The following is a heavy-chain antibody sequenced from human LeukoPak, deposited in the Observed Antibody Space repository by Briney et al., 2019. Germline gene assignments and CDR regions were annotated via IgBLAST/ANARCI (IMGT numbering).Heavy chain of an antibody. D-gene: IGHD3-10*01. CDR3: ARELWFGESEYYMDV. J-gene: IGHJ6*03. CDR2: IYYSGST. V-gene: IGHV4-59*01. CDR1: GGPISSYY. Sequence: SSETLSLTCTVSGGPISSYYWSWIRQPPGKGLEWIGYIYYSGSTNYNPSLKSRVTISVDTSKNQFSLKLSSVTAADTAVYYCARELWFGESEYYMDVWGKGTTVTISS.